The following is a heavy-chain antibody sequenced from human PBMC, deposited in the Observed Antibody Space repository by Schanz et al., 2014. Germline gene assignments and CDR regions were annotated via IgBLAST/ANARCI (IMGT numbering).Heavy chain of an antibody. Sequence: QVHLLESGGGLVEPGGSLRLSCAASGFSFSDYYMAWIRQAPGKGPEYVSYISSGGTTTYHSDSVKGRFTISRDSAENSLYLQMNSLRAEDTAVYFCAKIERNEDWGQGTLVTVSS. D-gene: IGHD1-1*01. V-gene: IGHV3-11*01. CDR2: ISSGGTTT. J-gene: IGHJ4*02. CDR3: AKIERNED. CDR1: GFSFSDYY.